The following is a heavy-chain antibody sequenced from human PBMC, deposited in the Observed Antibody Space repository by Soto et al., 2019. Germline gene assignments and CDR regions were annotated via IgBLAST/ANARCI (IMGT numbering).Heavy chain of an antibody. CDR2: INPSGGST. Sequence: AASVKVSCKASGYTFTSYYMHWVRQAPGQGLEWMGIINPSGGSTSYAQKFQGRVTMTRDTSTSTVYMELSSLRSEDTAVYYCALYDILTGSTDAFDIWGQGTMVTVSS. CDR3: ALYDILTGSTDAFDI. CDR1: GYTFTSYY. J-gene: IGHJ3*02. D-gene: IGHD3-9*01. V-gene: IGHV1-46*01.